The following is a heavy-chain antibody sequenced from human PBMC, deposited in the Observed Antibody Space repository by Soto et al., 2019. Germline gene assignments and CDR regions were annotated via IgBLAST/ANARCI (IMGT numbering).Heavy chain of an antibody. D-gene: IGHD5-18*01. CDR2: MNPNSGNT. CDR1: GYSFTSYD. V-gene: IGHV1-8*01. Sequence: XSVKVSCKASGYSFTSYDINWVRQATGQGLEWMGWMNPNSGNTGYAQKFQGRVTMTRNTSISTAYMELSSLRSEDTAVYYCARDGYSYGSINYWGQGTLVTVSS. CDR3: ARDGYSYGSINY. J-gene: IGHJ4*02.